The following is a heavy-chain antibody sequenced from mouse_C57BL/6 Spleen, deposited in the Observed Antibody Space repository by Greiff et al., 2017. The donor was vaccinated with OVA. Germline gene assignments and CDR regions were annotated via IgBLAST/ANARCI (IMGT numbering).Heavy chain of an antibody. D-gene: IGHD2-3*01. Sequence: QVQLKQSGPELVKPGASVKISCKASGYAFSSSWMNWVKQRPGKGLEWIGRIYPGDGDTNYNGKFKGKATLTADKSSSTAYMQLSSLTSEDSAVYFCARYDGGAMDYWGQGTSVTVSS. CDR1: GYAFSSSW. J-gene: IGHJ4*01. CDR3: ARYDGGAMDY. V-gene: IGHV1-82*01. CDR2: IYPGDGDT.